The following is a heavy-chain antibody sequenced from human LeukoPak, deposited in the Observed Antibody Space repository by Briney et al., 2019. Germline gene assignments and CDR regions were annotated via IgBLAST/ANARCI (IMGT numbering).Heavy chain of an antibody. CDR2: IYSGGST. J-gene: IGHJ4*02. Sequence: GGYLRLSCAASAFTGSSKYMRWVRQAPGNGLEWGSGIYSGGSTYYADSVKGRFTISRDNSKDTLYLQMNSLRAEDTAVYYCAREERGVVRGVIIRYFDYWGQGTLVTVSS. CDR3: AREERGVVRGVIIRYFDY. D-gene: IGHD3-10*01. V-gene: IGHV3-53*01. CDR1: AFTGSSKY.